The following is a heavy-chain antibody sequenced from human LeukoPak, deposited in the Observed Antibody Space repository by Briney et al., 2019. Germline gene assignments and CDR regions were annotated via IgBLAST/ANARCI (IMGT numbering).Heavy chain of an antibody. CDR2: ISGSGGST. CDR3: AKGGLGGSPFDY. CDR1: GFTFSSYA. D-gene: IGHD3-16*01. Sequence: GGSLRLSCAASGFTFSSYAMCWIRQAPGKGLEWVSAISGSGGSTYYADSVKGRFTISRDNSKNTLYLQMNSLRAEDTAVYYCAKGGLGGSPFDYWGQGTLVTVSS. V-gene: IGHV3-23*01. J-gene: IGHJ4*02.